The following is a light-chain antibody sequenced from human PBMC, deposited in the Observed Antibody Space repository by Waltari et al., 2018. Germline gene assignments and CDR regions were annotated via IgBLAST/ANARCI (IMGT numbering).Light chain of an antibody. Sequence: DIQMTQSPSSVSACVGDRVTLTCRASQGISSRLAWYQQKPGKAPKLLIYDASSLHSGVPSMFSGIGSGTDFTLTIRSLQPEDFATYYCQQVNSFPRTFGQGTKVEVK. J-gene: IGKJ1*01. CDR3: QQVNSFPRT. V-gene: IGKV1-12*01. CDR2: DAS. CDR1: QGISSR.